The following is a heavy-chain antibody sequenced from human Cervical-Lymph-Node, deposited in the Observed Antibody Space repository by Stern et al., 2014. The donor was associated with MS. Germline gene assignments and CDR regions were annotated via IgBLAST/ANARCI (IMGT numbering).Heavy chain of an antibody. CDR2: TFYRSKLHH. CDR1: GDRVSSHSAA. J-gene: IGHJ4*02. V-gene: IGHV6-1*01. D-gene: IGHD4-17*01. CDR3: ARDGGTVTPHFDY. Sequence: QVQLQQSGPGLVKPSQTLSLTCAITGDRVSSHSAAWNWIRQSPSRGLEWLGRTFYRSKLHHDYGLSVQGRITINPDTSNNQFSLQLTSVRPEDTAVYFCARDGGTVTPHFDYWGQGILVTVSS.